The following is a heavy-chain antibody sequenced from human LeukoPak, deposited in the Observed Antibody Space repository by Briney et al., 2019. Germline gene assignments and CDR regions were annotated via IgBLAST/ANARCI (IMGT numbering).Heavy chain of an antibody. J-gene: IGHJ4*02. D-gene: IGHD6-13*01. Sequence: SETLSLTRTVSLGSISGYYRSWIRQPAGKGLECIGRIYTTGSTNYNPSLKSRVTMSVDTSKKPFSLKLSSVSAADTAVYYGARVTAGGTWDYWGQGTLVTVSS. V-gene: IGHV4-4*07. CDR2: IYTTGST. CDR1: LGSISGYY. CDR3: ARVTAGGTWDY.